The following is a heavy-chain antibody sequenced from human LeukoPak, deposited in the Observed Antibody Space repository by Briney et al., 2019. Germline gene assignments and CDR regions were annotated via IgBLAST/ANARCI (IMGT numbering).Heavy chain of an antibody. CDR3: ARVRSGLDYYYYMDV. Sequence: SETLSLTXTVSGYSISSGYYWGWIRQPPGKGLEWIGSIYHSGSTYYNPSLKSRVTISVDTSKNQFSLKLSSVTAADTAVYYCARVRSGLDYYYYMDVWGKGTTVTVSS. CDR1: GYSISSGYY. CDR2: IYHSGST. J-gene: IGHJ6*03. V-gene: IGHV4-38-2*02. D-gene: IGHD1-26*01.